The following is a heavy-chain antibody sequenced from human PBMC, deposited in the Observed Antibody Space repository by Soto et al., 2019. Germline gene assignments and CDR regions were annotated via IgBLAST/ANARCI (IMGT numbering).Heavy chain of an antibody. J-gene: IGHJ6*02. D-gene: IGHD2-15*01. Sequence: PVGSLRLSCAASGFTVSSSYVTCVRQAPGKGLEWVSVIHTGGTTKYADSVKGRFTISRDNSKNTVYLQMNSLRAEDTAIYYCARGLGGGAYCSGGSCNLGGWYYKGMDVWGQGTTVTVSS. CDR1: GFTVSSSY. CDR2: IHTGGTT. V-gene: IGHV3-53*01. CDR3: ARGLGGGAYCSGGSCNLGGWYYKGMDV.